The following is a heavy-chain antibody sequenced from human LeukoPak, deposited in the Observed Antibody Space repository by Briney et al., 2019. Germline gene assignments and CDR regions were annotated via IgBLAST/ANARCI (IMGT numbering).Heavy chain of an antibody. CDR1: GYTFTSYG. CDR2: ISAYNGNT. J-gene: IGHJ4*02. D-gene: IGHD2-8*01. Sequence: ASVKVSCKASGYTFTSYGISWVRQAPGQGLEWMGWISAYNGNTNYAQKLQGRVTMTTDTSTSTAYMELRSLRSDDTAVYYCARDGCTNGVCSIIDYWGQGTLVTVSS. V-gene: IGHV1-18*01. CDR3: ARDGCTNGVCSIIDY.